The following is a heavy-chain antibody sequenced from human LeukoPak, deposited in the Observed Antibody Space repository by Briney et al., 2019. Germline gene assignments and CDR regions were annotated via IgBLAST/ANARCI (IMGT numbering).Heavy chain of an antibody. CDR3: ARDRTYYDSSGFDP. Sequence: ASVKVSCKASGGTFSGYAISWVRQAPGQGLEWMGWINPNSGGTNYAQKFQGRVTMTRDTSISTAYMELSRLRSDDTAVYYCARDRTYYDSSGFDPWGQGTLVTVSS. D-gene: IGHD3-22*01. CDR1: GGTFSGYA. CDR2: INPNSGGT. V-gene: IGHV1-2*02. J-gene: IGHJ5*02.